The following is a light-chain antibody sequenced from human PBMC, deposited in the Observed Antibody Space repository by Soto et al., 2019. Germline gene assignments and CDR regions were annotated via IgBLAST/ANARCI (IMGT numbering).Light chain of an antibody. CDR1: QSVSSSY. J-gene: IGKJ4*01. V-gene: IGKV3-20*01. CDR2: GAS. Sequence: ELVLTQSPGTLSLSPGERATLSCRASQSVSSSYLAWYQQKPGQAPRLLIYGASSSATGIPDRFSGSGSGTDFTLTISRLEPEDFAVYYCQQYGSSPFTFGGGTKVDI. CDR3: QQYGSSPFT.